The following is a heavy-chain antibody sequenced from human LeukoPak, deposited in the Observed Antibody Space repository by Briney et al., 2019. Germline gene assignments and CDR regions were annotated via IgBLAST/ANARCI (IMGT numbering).Heavy chain of an antibody. CDR2: ISSNGGSP. Sequence: PGGSLRLSCSASGFTFSSYAVHWVSQARGKGLEYVSAISSNGGSPYYADSVKGRFTISRDNSKNTLYLRMSSLRAEDTAVYYCWGITMVRGVIIPQDYWGQGTLVTVSS. D-gene: IGHD3-10*01. V-gene: IGHV3-64D*06. J-gene: IGHJ4*02. CDR3: WGITMVRGVIIPQDY. CDR1: GFTFSSYA.